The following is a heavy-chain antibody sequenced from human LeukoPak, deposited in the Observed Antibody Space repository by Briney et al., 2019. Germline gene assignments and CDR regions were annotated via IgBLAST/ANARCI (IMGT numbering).Heavy chain of an antibody. CDR1: GFTFSRYW. V-gene: IGHV3-74*03. Sequence: PGGSLRLSCAASGFTFSRYWVHWVRQAPGKGLVWVSRITTDGSATSYADSVKGRFTISRDDATNTLYLQMNSLRVEDTAVYYCARTAGGPNWFDPWGQGTLVTVSS. CDR3: ARTAGGPNWFDP. D-gene: IGHD2-21*02. CDR2: ITTDGSAT. J-gene: IGHJ5*02.